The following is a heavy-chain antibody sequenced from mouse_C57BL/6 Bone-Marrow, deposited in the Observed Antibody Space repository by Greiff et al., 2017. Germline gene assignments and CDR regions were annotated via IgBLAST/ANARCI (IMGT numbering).Heavy chain of an antibody. J-gene: IGHJ2*01. CDR1: GYTFTSYG. D-gene: IGHD1-1*01. Sequence: QVQLQQSGAELARPGASVKLSCKASGYTFTSYGISWVKQRTGQGLEWIGEIYPRSGNTYYNEKFKGKDTLTADKSSSTAYMELRSLTSEDSAVYFCARSDYSGSSYGGYFDYWGQGTTLTVSS. CDR3: ARSDYSGSSYGGYFDY. V-gene: IGHV1-81*01. CDR2: IYPRSGNT.